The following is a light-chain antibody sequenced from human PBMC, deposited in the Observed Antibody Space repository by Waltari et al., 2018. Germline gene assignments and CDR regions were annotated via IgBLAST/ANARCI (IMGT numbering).Light chain of an antibody. CDR3: QQRINSPLSFT. J-gene: IGKJ2*01. CDR1: QTVSSY. CDR2: HAS. V-gene: IGKV3-11*01. Sequence: DIVLTQSPATLSLSPGERATLSCRASQTVSSYLAWYEQKPGQAARLLIYHASNRATGIPARFSGSESATDFTLAISSLSPEDFAVYYFQQRINSPLSFTFGQGTKLEI.